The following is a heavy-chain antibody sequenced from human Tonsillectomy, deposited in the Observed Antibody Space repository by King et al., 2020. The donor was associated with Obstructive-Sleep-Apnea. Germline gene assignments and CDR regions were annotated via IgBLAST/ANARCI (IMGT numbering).Heavy chain of an antibody. J-gene: IGHJ3*02. CDR3: ARVVAAAGFGHAFDI. CDR1: GGSISSYY. V-gene: IGHV4-59*01. CDR2: IYYSGST. Sequence: QLQESGPGLVKPSETLSLTCTVSGGSISSYYWSWIRQPPGKGLEWIGYIYYSGSTNYNPSLKSRVTISVDTSKNQFSLKLSSVTAADTAVYYCARVVAAAGFGHAFDIWGQGTMVTVSS. D-gene: IGHD6-13*01.